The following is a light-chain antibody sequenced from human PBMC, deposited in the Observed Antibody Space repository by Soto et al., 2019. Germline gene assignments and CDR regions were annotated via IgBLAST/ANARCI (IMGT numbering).Light chain of an antibody. V-gene: IGKV1-33*01. CDR2: GAA. Sequence: DIQMTQSPSSLSVSVGDRVTITCQASQDISNYLNWYQQKPGKAPKLLIYGAANLETGVPSRFSGSGSGTDFTFTISSLQPEDIATYYCQQYDSLPQYTFGQGTKLEIK. CDR1: QDISNY. CDR3: QQYDSLPQYT. J-gene: IGKJ2*01.